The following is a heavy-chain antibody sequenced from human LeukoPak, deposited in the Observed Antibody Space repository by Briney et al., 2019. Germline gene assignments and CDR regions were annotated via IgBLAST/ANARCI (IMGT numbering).Heavy chain of an antibody. CDR1: GLMFRNYL. J-gene: IGHJ4*02. CDR2: IKQDGSDK. Sequence: GGGLRLSCVASGLMFRNYLMSWVGQAPGRGRGWVDNIKQDGSDKYYVDSVKGRFTISRDNAKNSLYLQMNSLSAEDTAVYYCATMVRECRDWGQGTLVAVSS. V-gene: IGHV3-7*01. CDR3: ATMVRECRD. D-gene: IGHD3-10*01.